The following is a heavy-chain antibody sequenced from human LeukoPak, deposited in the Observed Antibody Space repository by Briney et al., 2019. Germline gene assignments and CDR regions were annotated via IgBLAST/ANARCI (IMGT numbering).Heavy chain of an antibody. CDR3: AGDYYYYGMDV. CDR2: ISWNSGSI. V-gene: IGHV3-9*01. J-gene: IGHJ6*02. Sequence: GGFLRFSCAASGFTFDDYAMHWVRQAPGKGLEWVSGISWNSGSIGYADSVKGRFTISRDNAKNSLYLQMNSLRAEDTALYYCAGDYYYYGMDVWGQGTTVTVSS. CDR1: GFTFDDYA.